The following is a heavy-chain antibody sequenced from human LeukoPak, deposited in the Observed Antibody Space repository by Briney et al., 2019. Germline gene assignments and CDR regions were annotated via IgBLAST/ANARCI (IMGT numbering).Heavy chain of an antibody. D-gene: IGHD2-15*01. J-gene: IGHJ4*02. CDR3: ARARSYCSGGSCYYFDY. Sequence: ASVKVSCKASGYTFTGYYIHWVRQAPGQGLEWMGRINPNSGGTNYAQKFQGRVTMTRDTSISTAYMELSRLRSDDTAVYYCARARSYCSGGSCYYFDYWGQGTLVTVSS. V-gene: IGHV1-2*06. CDR1: GYTFTGYY. CDR2: INPNSGGT.